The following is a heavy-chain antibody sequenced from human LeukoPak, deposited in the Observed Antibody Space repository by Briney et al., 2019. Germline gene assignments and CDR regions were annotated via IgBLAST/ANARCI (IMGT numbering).Heavy chain of an antibody. J-gene: IGHJ4*02. V-gene: IGHV3-21*01. Sequence: GGSLRLSCAASGFTFSSYSTNWVRQAPGKGLEWVSSISSSSSYIYYADSVKGRFTISRDNAKNSLYLQMNSLRAEDTAVYYCARERHLGVAGLFDYWGQGTLVTVSS. CDR1: GFTFSSYS. CDR3: ARERHLGVAGLFDY. CDR2: ISSSSSYI. D-gene: IGHD3-16*01.